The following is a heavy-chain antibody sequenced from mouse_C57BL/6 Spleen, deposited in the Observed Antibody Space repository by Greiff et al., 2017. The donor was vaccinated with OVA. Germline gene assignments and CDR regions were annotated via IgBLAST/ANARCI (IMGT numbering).Heavy chain of an antibody. Sequence: QVQLQQSGAELVRPGASVTLSCKASGYTFTDYEMHWVKQTPVHGLEWIGAIDPETGGTAYNQKFKGKAILTADKSSSTAYMELRSLTSEDSAVYYCTRRDYDQAWFAYWGQGTLVTVSA. V-gene: IGHV1-15*01. CDR1: GYTFTDYE. CDR3: TRRDYDQAWFAY. CDR2: IDPETGGT. J-gene: IGHJ3*01. D-gene: IGHD2-4*01.